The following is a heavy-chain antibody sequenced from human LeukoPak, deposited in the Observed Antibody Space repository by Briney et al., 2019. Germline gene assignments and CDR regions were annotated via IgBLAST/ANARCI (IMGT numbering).Heavy chain of an antibody. CDR3: ARPQRGHIPAAERDASAI. Sequence: GGSLRLSCAASGFTFSSYSMNWVRQARGKGLEGVSSISSSRYIYYADSVKGRVTISRDNAKNSRYLQMNSLRAADTAVYYRARPQRGHIPAAERDASAICGQGTMATVSS. CDR1: GFTFSSYS. CDR2: ISSSRYI. J-gene: IGHJ3*02. D-gene: IGHD6-25*01. V-gene: IGHV3-21*01.